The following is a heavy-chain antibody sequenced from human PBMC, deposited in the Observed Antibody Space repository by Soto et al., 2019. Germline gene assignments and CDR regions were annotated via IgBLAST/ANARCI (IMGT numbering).Heavy chain of an antibody. V-gene: IGHV3-23*01. Sequence: EVQLLESGGGLVQPGGSLRLFCAASGFTFSSYAMSWVRQAPGKGLEWVSAISGSGGSTYYADSVKGRFTISRDNSKNTLYLQMNSLRAEDTVVYYCAKGASGYYYYGMDVWGQGTTVTVSS. D-gene: IGHD3-10*01. CDR1: GFTFSSYA. CDR2: ISGSGGST. CDR3: AKGASGYYYYGMDV. J-gene: IGHJ6*02.